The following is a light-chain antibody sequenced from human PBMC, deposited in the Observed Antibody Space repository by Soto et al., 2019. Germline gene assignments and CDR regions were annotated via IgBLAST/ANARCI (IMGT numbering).Light chain of an antibody. CDR2: DAS. V-gene: IGKV3D-15*01. J-gene: IGKJ5*01. CDR3: QQYYNWPIT. Sequence: EIVMTQSPATLSVSPGERVTLSCRASRSIKGFLAGYQHKPGQAPRLLIYDASTRATGIPARFSGSGSGTELILTVSSLQSVDGAVYYCQQYYNWPITFGQGTRLESK. CDR1: RSIKGF.